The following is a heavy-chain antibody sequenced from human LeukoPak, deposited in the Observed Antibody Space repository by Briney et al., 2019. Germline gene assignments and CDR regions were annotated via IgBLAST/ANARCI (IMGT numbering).Heavy chain of an antibody. J-gene: IGHJ4*02. CDR1: GFTVSSNS. Sequence: PGGSLRLSCTVSGFTVSSNSMSWVRQAPGKGLEWVANIKQDGSERYYVDSVKGRFTISRDNTKNSLYLQMNSLRAEDTAVYYCARDRYLVLWGQGTLVTVSS. V-gene: IGHV3-7*01. D-gene: IGHD1-14*01. CDR2: IKQDGSER. CDR3: ARDRYLVL.